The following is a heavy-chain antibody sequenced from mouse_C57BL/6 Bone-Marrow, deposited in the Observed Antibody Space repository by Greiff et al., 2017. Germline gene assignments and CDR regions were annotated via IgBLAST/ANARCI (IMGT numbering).Heavy chain of an antibody. D-gene: IGHD2-4*01. J-gene: IGHJ3*01. V-gene: IGHV7-3*01. CDR3: ARSNYDLAWFAY. Sequence: EVMLVESGGGLVQPGGSLSLSCAASGFTFTDYYMSWVRQPPGKALEWLGFIRNKANGYTTEYSASVKGRFTISRDNSHSILYLQMNALRAEDSATYYCARSNYDLAWFAYWGQGTLVTVSA. CDR1: GFTFTDYY. CDR2: IRNKANGYTT.